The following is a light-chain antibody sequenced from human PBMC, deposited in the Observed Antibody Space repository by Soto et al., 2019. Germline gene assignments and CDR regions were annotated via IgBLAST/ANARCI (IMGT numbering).Light chain of an antibody. CDR1: SSNIGAGYD. J-gene: IGLJ2*01. CDR3: QSYDSSLSGFL. CDR2: ANN. V-gene: IGLV1-40*01. Sequence: QAVVTQPPSVSGAPGQRVTISCTGSSSNIGAGYDVHWYQQLPGTAPKLLIHANNNRPSGVPDRFSGSKSDTSASLAITGLQAEDEADYYCQSYDSSLSGFLFGGGTKLTVL.